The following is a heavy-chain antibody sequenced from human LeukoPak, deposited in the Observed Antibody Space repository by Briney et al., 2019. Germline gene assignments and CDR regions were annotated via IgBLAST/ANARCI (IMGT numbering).Heavy chain of an antibody. J-gene: IGHJ3*02. CDR2: IKQDGSEK. V-gene: IGHV3-7*01. Sequence: LGGSLRLSCVASGFTFSSYGMHWVRQAPGKGLEWVANIKQDGSEKYYVDSVKGRFTISRDNAKNSLYLQMNSLRAEDTAVYYCARELEYSSSSFAFDIWGQGTMVTVSS. CDR1: GFTFSSYG. D-gene: IGHD6-6*01. CDR3: ARELEYSSSSFAFDI.